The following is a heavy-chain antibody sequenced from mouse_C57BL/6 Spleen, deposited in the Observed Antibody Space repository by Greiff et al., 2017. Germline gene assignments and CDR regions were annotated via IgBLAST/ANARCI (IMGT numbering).Heavy chain of an antibody. CDR1: GYTFTSYT. CDR2: INPSSGYT. V-gene: IGHV1-4*01. Sequence: QVQLQQSGAELARPGASVKLSCKASGYTFTSYTMHWVKQRPGPGLEWIGYINPSSGYTKYNQKFKDKATLTADTSSSTAYMQLSSLTSEDAAVYYCARGSGYLLFDYWGPGATLTGSS. CDR3: ARGSGYLLFDY. D-gene: IGHD3-2*02. J-gene: IGHJ2*01.